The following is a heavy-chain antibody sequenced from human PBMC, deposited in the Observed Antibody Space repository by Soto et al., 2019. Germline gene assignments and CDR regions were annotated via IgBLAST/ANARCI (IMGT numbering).Heavy chain of an antibody. CDR3: ARLKQLQPSYGMDV. CDR2: IDPSDSYI. Sequence: RGESLKISCKASGYSFTSYWISWVRQMPGKGLEWMGRIDPSDSYIDYSPSFQGHVTVAVDKSTTTAYLQWSSLKASDTAIYYCARLKQLQPSYGMDVWGQGTTVTVSS. V-gene: IGHV5-10-1*01. D-gene: IGHD2-2*01. CDR1: GYSFTSYW. J-gene: IGHJ6*02.